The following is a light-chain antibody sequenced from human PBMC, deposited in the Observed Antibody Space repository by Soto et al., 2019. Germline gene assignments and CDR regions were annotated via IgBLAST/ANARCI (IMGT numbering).Light chain of an antibody. Sequence: VLTQPASVSGSPGQSITISCTGTSSDVGGYNYVSWYQQHPGKAPKLMIYEVSNRPSGVSNRFSGSKSGNTASLTISGLQAEDEADYYCSSYTSSSIVVFGGGTKVTVL. V-gene: IGLV2-14*01. CDR2: EVS. CDR3: SSYTSSSIVV. CDR1: SSDVGGYNY. J-gene: IGLJ2*01.